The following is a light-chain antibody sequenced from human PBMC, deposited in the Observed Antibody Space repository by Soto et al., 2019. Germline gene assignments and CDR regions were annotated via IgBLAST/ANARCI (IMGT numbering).Light chain of an antibody. J-gene: IGLJ1*01. CDR1: SSNIGAGYD. V-gene: IGLV1-40*01. CDR3: QFCDSSLSGSGV. CDR2: GNR. Sequence: QSVLTQPPSVSGAPGQRVTISCTGTSSNIGAGYDVHWYQQFPGTAPKLLIYGNRNRPSGVPDRFSGSKSGTAASLAITGLQAEDEATYECQFCDSSLSGSGVFGTGTKLTVL.